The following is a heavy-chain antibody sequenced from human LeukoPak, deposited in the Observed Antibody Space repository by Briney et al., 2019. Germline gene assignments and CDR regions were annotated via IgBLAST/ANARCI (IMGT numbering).Heavy chain of an antibody. CDR1: GGSISGGYS. CDR2: IYHRGTT. Sequence: SETLSLTCAVSGGSISGGYSWSWIRQPPGKGLEWIGYIYHRGTTYSNPSLKSRVTISVDRSKNQFSLKLSSVTAADTAVYYCARGHYDILTGYSFYYYYGMDVWGQGTTVTVSS. V-gene: IGHV4-30-2*01. CDR3: ARGHYDILTGYSFYYYYGMDV. J-gene: IGHJ6*02. D-gene: IGHD3-9*01.